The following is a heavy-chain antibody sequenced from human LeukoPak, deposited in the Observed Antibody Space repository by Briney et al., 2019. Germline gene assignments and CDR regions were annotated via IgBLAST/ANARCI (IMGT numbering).Heavy chain of an antibody. CDR2: IYSGGST. J-gene: IGHJ4*02. D-gene: IGHD3-3*01. CDR3: ARGYDFWSSYYFDY. V-gene: IGHV3-66*01. Sequence: GSLRLSYAVSGFTASSNYMSWVRQAPGKGLEWVSVIYSGGSTYYADSVKGRFTISRDNSKNTLYLQMNSLRAEDTAVYYCARGYDFWSSYYFDYWGQGTLVTVSS. CDR1: GFTASSNY.